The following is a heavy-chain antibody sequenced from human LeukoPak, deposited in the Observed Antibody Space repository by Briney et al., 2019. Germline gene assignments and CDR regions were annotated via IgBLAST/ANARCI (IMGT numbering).Heavy chain of an antibody. CDR1: GYTFTSYA. CDR2: INACNGNT. V-gene: IGHV1-3*03. Sequence: ASVKVSCKASGYTFTSYAMHWVRQAPGQRLECMGWINACNGNTKYSQEFQGRVTITRDTSASTAYMELSSLRSEDMAVYYCARGGPTGTSYYYYYMDVWGKGTTVTVSS. J-gene: IGHJ6*03. CDR3: ARGGPTGTSYYYYYMDV. D-gene: IGHD1/OR15-1a*01.